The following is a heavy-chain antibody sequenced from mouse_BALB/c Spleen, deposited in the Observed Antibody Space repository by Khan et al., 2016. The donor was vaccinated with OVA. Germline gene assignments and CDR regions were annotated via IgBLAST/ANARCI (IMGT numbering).Heavy chain of an antibody. CDR1: GYTFTDYA. D-gene: IGHD1-1*02. CDR3: ARGGKFAY. CDR2: ISSYSGDP. Sequence: QIQLLQSGAELVRPGVSLKISCKGSGYTFTDYAMHWVKQSHAKSLEWIGVISSYSGDPAYNQKFKGQVTMTVDRSSSTAYLELDSLTSEDSAIYYCARGGKFAYWGQGTLVTVS. V-gene: IGHV1S137*01. J-gene: IGHJ3*01.